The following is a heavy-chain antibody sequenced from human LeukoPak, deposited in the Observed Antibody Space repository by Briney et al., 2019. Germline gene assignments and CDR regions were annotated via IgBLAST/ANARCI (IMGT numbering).Heavy chain of an antibody. D-gene: IGHD3-9*01. CDR3: AKWGDYDVLTGYYVSDY. CDR1: GFTFSSYA. V-gene: IGHV3-23*01. Sequence: GGSLRLSCAASGFTFSSYAMSWVRQAPGKGLEWVSAISDTGGSTYYADSVKGRFTISRDNSKNTLYPQINSLRAEDTAVYYCAKWGDYDVLTGYYVSDYWGQGTLVTVSS. CDR2: ISDTGGST. J-gene: IGHJ4*02.